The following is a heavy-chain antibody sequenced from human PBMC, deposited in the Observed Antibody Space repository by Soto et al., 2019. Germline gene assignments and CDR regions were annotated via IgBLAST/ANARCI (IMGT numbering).Heavy chain of an antibody. D-gene: IGHD1-26*01. CDR3: ARDKGAPLSADRNYYYYGIDV. CDR2: IIPIFGTA. J-gene: IGHJ6*02. CDR1: GGTFSSYA. V-gene: IGHV1-69*13. Sequence: RASVKVSCKASGGTFSSYAISWVRQAPGQGLEWMGGIIPIFGTANYAQKFQGRVTITADESTSTAYMELSSLRSEETAVYYCARDKGAPLSADRNYYYYGIDVWGQGTTVTVSS.